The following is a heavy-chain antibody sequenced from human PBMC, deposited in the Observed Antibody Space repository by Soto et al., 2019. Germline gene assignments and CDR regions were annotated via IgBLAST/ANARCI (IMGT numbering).Heavy chain of an antibody. CDR3: ATDHRPDTGRGGYYYYAMDV. CDR2: IYYSGTT. D-gene: IGHD2-2*02. CDR1: NGSISNYY. V-gene: IGHV4-59*01. J-gene: IGHJ6*02. Sequence: SETLSLTCTASNGSISNYYWTWIRQPPGTGLEWIGYIYYSGTTNYNTFLKSRITISLDTSKNQFSLKLTSVTAADTAVYYCATDHRPDTGRGGYYYYAMDVWGQGTSVT.